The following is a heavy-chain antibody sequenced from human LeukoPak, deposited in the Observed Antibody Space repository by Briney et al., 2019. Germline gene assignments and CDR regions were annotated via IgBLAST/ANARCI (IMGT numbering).Heavy chain of an antibody. V-gene: IGHV4-34*01. D-gene: IGHD3-22*01. J-gene: IGHJ4*02. CDR3: ARGYYDSSGYYYHGIDY. CDR1: GGSFSGYY. Sequence: KPSETLSLTCAVYGGSFSGYYWSWIRQPPGKGLEWIGEINHSGSTNYNPSLKSRVTISVDTSKNQFSLKLSSVTAADTAVYYCARGYYDSSGYYYHGIDYWGQGTLVTVSS. CDR2: INHSGST.